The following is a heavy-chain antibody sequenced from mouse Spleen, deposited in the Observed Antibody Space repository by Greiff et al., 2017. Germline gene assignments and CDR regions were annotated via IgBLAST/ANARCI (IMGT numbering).Heavy chain of an antibody. CDR1: GYSITSGYY. V-gene: IGHV3-6*01. CDR3: ATYGNSFAY. J-gene: IGHJ3*01. Sequence: EVHLVESGPGLVKPSQSLSLTCSVTGYSITSGYYWNWIRQFPGNKLEWMGYISYDGSNNYNPSLKNRISITRDTSKNQFFLKLNSVTTEDTATYYCATYGNSFAYWGQGTLVTVSA. D-gene: IGHD2-1*01. CDR2: ISYDGSN.